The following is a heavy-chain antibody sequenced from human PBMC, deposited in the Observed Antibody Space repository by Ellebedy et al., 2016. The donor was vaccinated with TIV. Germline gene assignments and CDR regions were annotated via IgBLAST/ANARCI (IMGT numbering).Heavy chain of an antibody. Sequence: GESLKISCAASGFIFSAYDMNWVRQAPGKGLEWISYISTTGGIIYYADSVKGRFTISRDNSKNTLSLQMNSLRAEDTALYFCARTRLFQPLLPYFDYWGQGTLVTVSS. CDR3: ARTRLFQPLLPYFDY. J-gene: IGHJ4*02. CDR1: GFIFSAYD. CDR2: ISTTGGII. V-gene: IGHV3-48*01. D-gene: IGHD2-15*01.